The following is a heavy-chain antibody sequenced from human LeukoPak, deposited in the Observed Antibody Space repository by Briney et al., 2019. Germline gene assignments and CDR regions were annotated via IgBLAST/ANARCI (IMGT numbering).Heavy chain of an antibody. Sequence: SQTLSLTCAISGDSVSSDSAAWNWIRQSPSRGLQWLGRTYYRSKWYSDYALSVKSRITINPDTSKNQFSLQLNSVTPEDTAVYYCARGFPGSRAFDIWGQGTMVTVSS. CDR3: ARGFPGSRAFDI. D-gene: IGHD2-2*01. J-gene: IGHJ3*02. V-gene: IGHV6-1*01. CDR1: GDSVSSDSAA. CDR2: TYYRSKWYS.